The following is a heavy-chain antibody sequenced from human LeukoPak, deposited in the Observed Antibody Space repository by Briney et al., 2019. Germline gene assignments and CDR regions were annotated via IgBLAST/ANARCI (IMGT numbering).Heavy chain of an antibody. CDR1: GFTFGDYA. Sequence: PGGSLRLSCTASGFTFGDYAMSWVRQAPGKGLEWIGYIYYSGSTNYNPSLKSRVTISVDTSKNQFSLKLSSVTAADTAVYYCARDKADDSSGYYAFDIWGQGTMVTVSS. V-gene: IGHV4-59*01. D-gene: IGHD3-22*01. CDR3: ARDKADDSSGYYAFDI. CDR2: IYYSGST. J-gene: IGHJ3*02.